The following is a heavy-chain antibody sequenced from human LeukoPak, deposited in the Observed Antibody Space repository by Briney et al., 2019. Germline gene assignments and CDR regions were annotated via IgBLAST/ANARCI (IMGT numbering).Heavy chain of an antibody. CDR2: INHSGST. V-gene: IGHV4-34*01. CDR3: ARGRRALSSWTGLRSYYFDY. J-gene: IGHJ4*02. CDR1: GGFFSGYY. D-gene: IGHD6-13*01. Sequence: SETLSLTCAVYGGFFSGYYWSWIRQPPGKGLEWIGEINHSGSTNYNPSLKSRVTISVDTSKNQFSLKLSSVTAADTAVYYCARGRRALSSWTGLRSYYFDYWCQGTLVTVSS.